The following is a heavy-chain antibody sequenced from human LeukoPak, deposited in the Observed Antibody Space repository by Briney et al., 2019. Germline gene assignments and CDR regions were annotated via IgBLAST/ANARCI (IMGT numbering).Heavy chain of an antibody. Sequence: PGGSLRLSCAASGFTFSSYWMSWVRQAPGKGLEWVANIKQDGSEKYYVDSVKGRFTISRDNAKISLYLQVNSLRAEDTAVYYCAREWAAGDYFDYWGQGTLVTVSS. J-gene: IGHJ4*02. V-gene: IGHV3-7*01. CDR1: GFTFSSYW. CDR2: IKQDGSEK. D-gene: IGHD6-13*01. CDR3: AREWAAGDYFDY.